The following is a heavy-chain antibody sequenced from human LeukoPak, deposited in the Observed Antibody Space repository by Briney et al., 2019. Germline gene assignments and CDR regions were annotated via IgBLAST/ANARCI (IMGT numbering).Heavy chain of an antibody. CDR2: ISISGSTI. J-gene: IGHJ4*02. CDR1: GFTFSNYE. V-gene: IGHV3-48*03. CDR3: ASEGVVVSAAMDY. Sequence: GGSLRLSCAASGFTFSNYEMNWVRQPPGKGREWVSYISISGSTIYYADSVKGRFTISRDNAKISLYLQMNSLRDEDTAVYYCASEGVVVSAAMDYWGQGTLVTVSS. D-gene: IGHD2-2*01.